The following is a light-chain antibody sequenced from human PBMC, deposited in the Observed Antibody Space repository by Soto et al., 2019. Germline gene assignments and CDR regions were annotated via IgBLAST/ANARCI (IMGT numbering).Light chain of an antibody. Sequence: EIVMTQSPATLSVSLGERVTLSCRASRNIGNNFAWFQQRPGQAPRLLIYDAFTRATGIPARFSGSGSGTEFTLTISSLQSEDFAVYYCQQRSNWPLTFGGGTKVDIK. CDR2: DAF. CDR3: QQRSNWPLT. V-gene: IGKV3-15*01. J-gene: IGKJ4*01. CDR1: RNIGNN.